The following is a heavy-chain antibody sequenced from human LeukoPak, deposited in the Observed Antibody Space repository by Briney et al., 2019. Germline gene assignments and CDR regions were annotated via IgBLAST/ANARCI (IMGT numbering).Heavy chain of an antibody. Sequence: SQTLSLTCTVSGGSISTPSYYWSWIRQPAGKGLEWIGRIYTSGSTNYNPSLKSRVTISVDTSKNQFSLKLSSVTAADTAVYYCAREGGYSYGDAPLHFDYWGQGTLVTVSS. CDR3: AREGGYSYGDAPLHFDY. D-gene: IGHD5-18*01. CDR2: IYTSGST. J-gene: IGHJ4*02. CDR1: GGSISTPSYY. V-gene: IGHV4-61*02.